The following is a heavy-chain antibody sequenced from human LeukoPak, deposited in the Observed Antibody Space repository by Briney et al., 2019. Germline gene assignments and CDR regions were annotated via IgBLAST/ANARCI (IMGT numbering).Heavy chain of an antibody. J-gene: IGHJ3*02. CDR3: TTGGADTDRFDI. V-gene: IGHV3-15*01. Sequence: GGSLRLSCAASGFIHRRNYMRWVRQAPGKGRECVGRIKSKRDDETTDYAAPVKGRFTISRDDSKNTLYQQMISLKTEDTAVDYCTTGGADTDRFDIWGQGTMVRVSS. D-gene: IGHD3-10*01. CDR2: IKSKRDDETT. CDR1: GFIHRRNY.